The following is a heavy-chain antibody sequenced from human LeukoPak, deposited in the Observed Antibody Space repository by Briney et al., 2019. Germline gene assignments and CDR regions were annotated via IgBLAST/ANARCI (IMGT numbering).Heavy chain of an antibody. Sequence: PSETLSLTCTVSGGSISSGSYYWSWIRQPAGKGLEWIGRIYTSGSTNYNPSLKSRVTISVDTSKNQFSLRLSSVTAADTAVYYCARHQKAMVRGVLYYMDVWGKGTTVTISS. V-gene: IGHV4-61*02. CDR2: IYTSGST. D-gene: IGHD3-10*01. J-gene: IGHJ6*03. CDR1: GGSISSGSYY. CDR3: ARHQKAMVRGVLYYMDV.